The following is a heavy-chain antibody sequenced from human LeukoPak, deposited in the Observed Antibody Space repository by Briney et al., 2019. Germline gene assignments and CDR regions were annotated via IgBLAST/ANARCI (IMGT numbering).Heavy chain of an antibody. Sequence: GASVKVSCKASGYTFTSYGISWVRQAPGQGLEWXXXXXXXXGNTNYAQKLQGRVTMTTDTSTSTAYMELRSLRSDDTAVYYCAREENSYALQDPYYYYGMDVWGQGTTVTVSS. V-gene: IGHV1-18*01. CDR1: GYTFTSYG. CDR3: AREENSYALQDPYYYYGMDV. CDR2: XXXXXGNT. D-gene: IGHD5-18*01. J-gene: IGHJ6*02.